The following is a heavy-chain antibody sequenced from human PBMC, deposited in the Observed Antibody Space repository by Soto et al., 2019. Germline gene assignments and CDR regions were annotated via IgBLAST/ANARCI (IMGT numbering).Heavy chain of an antibody. CDR2: VYSSGGT. Sequence: SETLSLTCTVSGGSMTSYYWTWIRQPAGKGLEWIGRVYSSGGTHYNPSLKSRVTISLDTSKNQFSLRLLSVTDADTAVYFCARGQRFSDWFDPWGQGTLVTAPQ. J-gene: IGHJ5*02. CDR1: GGSMTSYY. D-gene: IGHD3-3*01. CDR3: ARGQRFSDWFDP. V-gene: IGHV4-4*07.